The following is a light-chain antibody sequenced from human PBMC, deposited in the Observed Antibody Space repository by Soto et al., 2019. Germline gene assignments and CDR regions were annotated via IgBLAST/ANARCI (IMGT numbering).Light chain of an antibody. CDR3: QHRGNWPRT. J-gene: IGKJ4*01. CDR1: QSVNNW. V-gene: IGKV3-11*01. CDR2: DAS. Sequence: DIVLTQSPATLSLSPGERATLSCRASQSVNNWLVWYQQKPGQAPRLLIYDASTRASDIPARFSGSGSGTDFTLTISSLEPDDFAVYYCQHRGNWPRTFGCGTKVEIK.